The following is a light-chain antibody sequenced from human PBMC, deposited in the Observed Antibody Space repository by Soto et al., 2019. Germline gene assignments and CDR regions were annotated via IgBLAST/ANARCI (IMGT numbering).Light chain of an antibody. CDR1: QSVSSS. V-gene: IGKV3-15*01. J-gene: IGKJ1*01. CDR3: QHYSVWSPT. Sequence: EIVMTQSPATLSVSPGEGATLSCRASQSVSSSLAWYQERPGQAPRLLIYGAFTRAPGIPARFSGSGYGNDFTLTISSLQSEDLAVYYCQHYSVWSPTVGRRTNVDSK. CDR2: GAF.